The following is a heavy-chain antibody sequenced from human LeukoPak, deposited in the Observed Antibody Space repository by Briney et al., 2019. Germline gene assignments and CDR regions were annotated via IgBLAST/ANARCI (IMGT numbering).Heavy chain of an antibody. D-gene: IGHD6-13*01. CDR1: GGSISSYY. CDR2: IYYSGST. J-gene: IGHJ3*02. V-gene: IGHV4-59*08. Sequence: PSETLSLTCTVSGGSISSYYWSWIRQPPGKGLEWIGYIYYSGSTNYNPSLKSRVTISVDTSKNQFSLKLSSVTAADTAVYYCAGRYSSSWPGQGFDAFDIWGQGTMVTVSS. CDR3: AGRYSSSWPGQGFDAFDI.